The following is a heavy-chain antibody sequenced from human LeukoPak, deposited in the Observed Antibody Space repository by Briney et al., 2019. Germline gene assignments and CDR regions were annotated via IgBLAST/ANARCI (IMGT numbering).Heavy chain of an antibody. J-gene: IGHJ4*02. V-gene: IGHV3-23*01. D-gene: IGHD2-2*01. CDR1: GFTFSDYS. CDR3: ARRVVTAGITDFFDS. Sequence: PGGSLRLSCTASGFTFSDYSMSWVRQAPGAGLEWVSAISPAGDSTTDADSVKGRFTISRDNSKSTLYLQMNGLTAEDTALYYCARRVVTAGITDFFDSWGQGTLVSVSS. CDR2: ISPAGDST.